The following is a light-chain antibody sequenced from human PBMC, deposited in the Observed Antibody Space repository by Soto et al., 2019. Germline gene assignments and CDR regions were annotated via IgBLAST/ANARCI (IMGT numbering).Light chain of an antibody. Sequence: EIVLTQSPGTLSLSPGEGATLSCSASQSVSSSYIAWYQQRPGQTPSLLIYGASTRATGIPDRFSGSGSGTHFTLTISRLEPGDFAVYYCQHFGGTTFTVGQGTQREIK. J-gene: IGKJ5*01. CDR2: GAS. V-gene: IGKV3-20*01. CDR1: QSVSSSY. CDR3: QHFGGTTFT.